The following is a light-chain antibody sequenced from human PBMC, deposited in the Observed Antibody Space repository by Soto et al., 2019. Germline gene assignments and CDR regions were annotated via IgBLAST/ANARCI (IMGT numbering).Light chain of an antibody. V-gene: IGKV3-20*01. Sequence: EIVLTQSPGTLSLSPGERATLSCRASQSVSSSYLAWYQQKPGQAPRLVIYGASSRATGIPDRFSGSGSGTDFTLTISRLETEDFAVFYCQQYGTSEIIFGQGTRLEIK. CDR2: GAS. CDR3: QQYGTSEII. J-gene: IGKJ5*01. CDR1: QSVSSSY.